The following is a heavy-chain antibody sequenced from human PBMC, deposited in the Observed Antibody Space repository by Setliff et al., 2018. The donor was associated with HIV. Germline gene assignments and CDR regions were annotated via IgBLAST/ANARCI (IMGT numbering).Heavy chain of an antibody. CDR1: GGSFSGYY. CDR3: ASSVAGSGPNWFDP. J-gene: IGHJ5*02. Sequence: LSLTCAVYGGSFSGYYWSWIRQPPGKGLEWIGSIYYSGSTNYNPSLKSRVTVSVDTSKNQFSLKLSSVTAADTAVYYCASSVAGSGPNWFDPWGQGTLVTVSS. V-gene: IGHV4-34*01. CDR2: IYYSGST. D-gene: IGHD6-19*01.